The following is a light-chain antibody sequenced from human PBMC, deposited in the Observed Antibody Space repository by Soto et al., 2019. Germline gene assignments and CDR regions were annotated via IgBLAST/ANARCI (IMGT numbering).Light chain of an antibody. V-gene: IGLV1-40*01. J-gene: IGLJ2*01. Sequence: QSVLTQPPSVSGAPGQRVTISCTGSSSNIGAGYDVHWYQQLPGTAPKLLIYGNSNRPSGVPDRFSGSKSGTSASLAISGLQAEEETDCHFLSYDSRLSGPHVVFGGGTKLTVL. CDR2: GNS. CDR3: LSYDSRLSGPHVV. CDR1: SSNIGAGYD.